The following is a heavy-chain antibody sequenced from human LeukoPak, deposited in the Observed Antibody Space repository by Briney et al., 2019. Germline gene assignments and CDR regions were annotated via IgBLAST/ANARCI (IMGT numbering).Heavy chain of an antibody. Sequence: SETLSLTCAVYTGSFIDHYWSWVRQRPGKGLEWIGEIYHDGYIGYNPSLQSRVTLLIDTSKNQFSLKLTSVTAADTAVYYCARGSHYGDYGYWGQGTLVTVSS. D-gene: IGHD4-17*01. CDR3: ARGSHYGDYGY. J-gene: IGHJ4*02. CDR1: TGSFIDHY. CDR2: IYHDGYI. V-gene: IGHV4-34*01.